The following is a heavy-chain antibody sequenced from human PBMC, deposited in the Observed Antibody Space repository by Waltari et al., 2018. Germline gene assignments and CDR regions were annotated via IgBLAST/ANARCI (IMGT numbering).Heavy chain of an antibody. CDR1: GGSFSGYY. V-gene: IGHV4-34*01. CDR2: INHSGST. J-gene: IGHJ4*02. CDR3: ARGEVLRYFDWSPVYGY. D-gene: IGHD3-9*01. Sequence: QVQLQQWGAGLLKPSETLSLTCAVYGGSFSGYYWSWIRQPPRKGLEWIGEINHSGSTNDSPALKRRCSISVDTAKNQFYLKLSFVTAADKAVYYCARGEVLRYFDWSPVYGYWGQGTLVTVSS.